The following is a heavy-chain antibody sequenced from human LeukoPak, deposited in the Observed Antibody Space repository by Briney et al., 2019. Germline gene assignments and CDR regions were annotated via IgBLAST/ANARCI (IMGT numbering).Heavy chain of an antibody. CDR1: GYTFTSYG. D-gene: IGHD3-3*01. CDR2: INPSGGST. CDR3: ARALDDFWSGYSPNWFDP. Sequence: VASVKVSCKASGYTFTSYGISWVRQAPGQGLEWMGIINPSGGSTSYAQKFQGRVTMTRDMSTSTVYMELSSLRSEDTAVYYCARALDDFWSGYSPNWFDPWGQGTLVTVSS. J-gene: IGHJ5*02. V-gene: IGHV1-46*01.